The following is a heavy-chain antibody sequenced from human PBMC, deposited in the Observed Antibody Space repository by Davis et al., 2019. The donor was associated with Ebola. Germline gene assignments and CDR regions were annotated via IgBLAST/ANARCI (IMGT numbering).Heavy chain of an antibody. D-gene: IGHD3-16*02. V-gene: IGHV3-30*03. CDR1: GFTFSSYG. CDR3: ARIRWYYFDY. CDR2: ISSHGGDK. J-gene: IGHJ4*02. Sequence: GESLKISCAASGFTFSSYGMHWVRQAPGKGLEWVAVISSHGGDKYYADSVKGRFTISRDNSKNTLYLQMNSLRAEDTAFYCCARIRWYYFDYWGQGTLVTVSS.